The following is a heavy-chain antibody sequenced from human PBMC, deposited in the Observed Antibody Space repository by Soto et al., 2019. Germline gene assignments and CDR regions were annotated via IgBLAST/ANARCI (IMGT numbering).Heavy chain of an antibody. Sequence: ASVKVACKASGYPFTSYGISWVRQAPGQGLEWMGWISAYNGNTNYAQKLQGRVPMTTDTSTSTAYMELRSLRSDDTAVYYCARDRGITIFGVVIRDNWFDPWGQGTLVTVSS. V-gene: IGHV1-18*04. D-gene: IGHD3-3*01. CDR1: GYPFTSYG. CDR2: ISAYNGNT. CDR3: ARDRGITIFGVVIRDNWFDP. J-gene: IGHJ5*02.